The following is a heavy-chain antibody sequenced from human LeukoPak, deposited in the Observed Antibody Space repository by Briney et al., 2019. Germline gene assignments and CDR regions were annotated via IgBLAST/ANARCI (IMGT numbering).Heavy chain of an antibody. Sequence: PSETLSLTCTVSGGSISNYYWSWIRQPPGKGLEWIGYIYSSGSTNYNPSLKSRVTISVDTSKIQFSLKLSSVTAADTAVYYCASFLDGDAFDIWGQGTMVTVSS. CDR3: ASFLDGDAFDI. D-gene: IGHD3/OR15-3a*01. CDR2: IYSSGST. J-gene: IGHJ3*02. CDR1: GGSISNYY. V-gene: IGHV4-59*12.